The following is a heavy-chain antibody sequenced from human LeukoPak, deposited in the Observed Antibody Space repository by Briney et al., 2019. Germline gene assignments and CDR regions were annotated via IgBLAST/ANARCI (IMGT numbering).Heavy chain of an antibody. CDR2: ISSSSSYI. CDR3: ASPGGGEIDY. V-gene: IGHV3-21*01. D-gene: IGHD3-16*01. Sequence: GSLRLSCAASGFTFSSYSMNWVRQAPGKGLEWVSSISSSSSYIYYADSVKGRFTISRDNAKNSLYLQMNSLRAEDTAVYYCASPGGGEIDYWGQGTLVTVSS. J-gene: IGHJ4*02. CDR1: GFTFSSYS.